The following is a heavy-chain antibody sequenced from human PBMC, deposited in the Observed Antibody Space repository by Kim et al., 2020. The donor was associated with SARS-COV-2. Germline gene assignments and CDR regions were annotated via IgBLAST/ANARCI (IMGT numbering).Heavy chain of an antibody. Sequence: SETLSLTCAVYGGSFSGYYWSWIRQPPGKGLEWIGETNHSGSTNYNPSLKSRVTISVDTSKNQFSLKLSSVTAADTAVYYCARGPSTSTVTTLGSFDYWGQGTLVTVSS. D-gene: IGHD4-17*01. V-gene: IGHV4-34*01. CDR1: GGSFSGYY. CDR2: TNHSGST. CDR3: ARGPSTSTVTTLGSFDY. J-gene: IGHJ4*02.